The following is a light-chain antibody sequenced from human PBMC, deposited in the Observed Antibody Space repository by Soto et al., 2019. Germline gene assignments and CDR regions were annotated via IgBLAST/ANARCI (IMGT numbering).Light chain of an antibody. J-gene: IGLJ2*01. CDR3: HTWGTGIVV. V-gene: IGLV4-69*01. CDR1: SGHSSYA. Sequence: QSVLTQAPSASASLGASVKLTCTLSSGHSSYAIAWHQQQPEKGPRYLMKLNSDGSHSKGDGIPDRFSGSSSGAEHYLSISSLQSEDEADYYCHTWGTGIVVFGGGTKLTVL. CDR2: LNSDGSH.